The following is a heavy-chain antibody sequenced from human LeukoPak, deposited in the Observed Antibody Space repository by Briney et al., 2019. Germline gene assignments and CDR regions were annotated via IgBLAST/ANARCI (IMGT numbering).Heavy chain of an antibody. CDR3: ASDIGVAGAFDY. V-gene: IGHV1-3*01. J-gene: IGHJ4*02. D-gene: IGHD6-19*01. CDR1: GYTLSTYT. Sequence: ASVKVSCKASGYTLSTYTMHWLRQAPGQRPEWMGCIYAGNGNVKYSQNFQARVTITRDTSANTAYLELSSLRSEDTAVYYCASDIGVAGAFDYWGQGTLVTVSS. CDR2: IYAGNGNV.